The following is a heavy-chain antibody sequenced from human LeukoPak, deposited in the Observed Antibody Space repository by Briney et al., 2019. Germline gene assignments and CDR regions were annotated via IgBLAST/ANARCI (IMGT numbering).Heavy chain of an antibody. CDR2: ISYDGSNK. CDR3: AKASGSHLDY. CDR1: GFTFSSYG. D-gene: IGHD3-10*01. V-gene: IGHV3-30*18. Sequence: GGSLRLSCAASGFTFSSYGMHWVRQAPGKGLEWVAVISYDGSNKYYADSVKGRFTISRDNSKNTLYLQMNSLRAEDTAVYYCAKASGSHLDYWGQGTLVTVSS. J-gene: IGHJ4*02.